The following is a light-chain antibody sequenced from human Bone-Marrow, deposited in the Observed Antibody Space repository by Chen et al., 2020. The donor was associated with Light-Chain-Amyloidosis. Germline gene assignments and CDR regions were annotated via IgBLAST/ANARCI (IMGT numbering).Light chain of an antibody. Sequence: SYELTQPPPVSVSPGQTARITCSGDDLPTKYAYWYQQKPGQAPVLVIHRDTERPSGISERFSGSSSGTTATLTISGVQAEDEADYHCQSADSSGTYEVIFGGGTKQTVL. CDR1: DLPTKY. CDR3: QSADSSGTYEVI. V-gene: IGLV3-25*03. CDR2: RDT. J-gene: IGLJ2*01.